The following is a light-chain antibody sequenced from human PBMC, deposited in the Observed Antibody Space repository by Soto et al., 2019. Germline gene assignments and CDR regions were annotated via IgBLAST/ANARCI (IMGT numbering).Light chain of an antibody. V-gene: IGKV3-11*01. CDR2: DAS. Sequence: IVLTQYPATLSLSPGERATLSCSASQSVSSYLAWYQQRPGQAPRLLIFDASNRATGIPARFSGSGSGTDFTLTISSLEPEDFAVYYCQQRSNWPLTFGPGTKVDIK. CDR3: QQRSNWPLT. CDR1: QSVSSY. J-gene: IGKJ3*01.